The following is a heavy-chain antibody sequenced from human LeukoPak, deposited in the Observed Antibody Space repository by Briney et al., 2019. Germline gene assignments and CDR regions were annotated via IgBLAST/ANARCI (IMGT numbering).Heavy chain of an antibody. Sequence: GGSLRLSCAASGFTFNNAWMSWVRQAPGKGLEWVANIKQDESKRYYVDSVKGRFTISRDNAKNSLYLQINSLRAEDTAVYYCAREASLYCSGNDCYWAFDRWGQGTLVTVSS. D-gene: IGHD2-15*01. J-gene: IGHJ5*02. CDR3: AREASLYCSGNDCYWAFDR. V-gene: IGHV3-7*01. CDR2: IKQDESKR. CDR1: GFTFNNAW.